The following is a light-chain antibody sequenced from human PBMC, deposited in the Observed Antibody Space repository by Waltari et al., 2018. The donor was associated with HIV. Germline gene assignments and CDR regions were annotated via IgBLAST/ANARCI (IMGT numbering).Light chain of an antibody. CDR3: SSFAGSNKL. J-gene: IGLJ2*01. CDR2: EVT. Sequence: QSALTQPPSASGSPGQSVNMSCPGATSDIHAYNFISWYQQYSVKAPKLIIFEVTKRPSGVPDRFSGSRSGNTASLIVSGLQAEDEAVYFCSSFAGSNKLFGGGTKLTVL. CDR1: TSDIHAYNF. V-gene: IGLV2-8*01.